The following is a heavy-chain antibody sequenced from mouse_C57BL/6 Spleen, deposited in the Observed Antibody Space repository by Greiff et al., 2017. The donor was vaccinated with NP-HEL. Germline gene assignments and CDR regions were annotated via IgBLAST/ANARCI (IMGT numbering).Heavy chain of an antibody. V-gene: IGHV1-72*01. CDR2: IDPNSGGT. Sequence: QVQLQQPGAELVKPGASVKLSCKASGYTFTSYWMHWVKQRPGRGLEWIGRIDPNSGGTKYNEKFKSKATLTVDKPSSKAYMQLISLTSEDSAVYCCASATVVAPYYFDYWGQGTTLTVSS. D-gene: IGHD1-1*01. CDR3: ASATVVAPYYFDY. CDR1: GYTFTSYW. J-gene: IGHJ2*01.